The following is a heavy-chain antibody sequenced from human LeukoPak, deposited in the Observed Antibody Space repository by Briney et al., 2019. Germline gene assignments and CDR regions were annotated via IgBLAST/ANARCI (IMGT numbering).Heavy chain of an antibody. CDR3: AREDCSSTSCYRGNDY. CDR1: GFTFSSYW. V-gene: IGHV3-74*01. J-gene: IGHJ4*02. D-gene: IGHD2-2*02. Sequence: PGGSLRLSCAASGFTFSSYWMHWVRQAPGKGLVWVSRINSDGSSTSYADPVKGRFTISRDNAKNTLYLQMNSLRAEDTAVYYCAREDCSSTSCYRGNDYWGQGTLVTVSS. CDR2: INSDGSST.